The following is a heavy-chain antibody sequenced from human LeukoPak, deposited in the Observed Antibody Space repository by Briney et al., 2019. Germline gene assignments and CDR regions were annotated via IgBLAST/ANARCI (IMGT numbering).Heavy chain of an antibody. D-gene: IGHD3-10*01. CDR1: GGSISSYY. Sequence: SETLSLTCTVSGGSISSYYWSWIRQPPGKGLEWIGYIYYSGSTNYNPSLKSRVTVSVDTSKNQFSLKLSSVTAADTAVYYCAGKLYYGSGSYYFWGQGTLVTVSS. CDR2: IYYSGST. V-gene: IGHV4-59*08. CDR3: AGKLYYGSGSYYF. J-gene: IGHJ4*02.